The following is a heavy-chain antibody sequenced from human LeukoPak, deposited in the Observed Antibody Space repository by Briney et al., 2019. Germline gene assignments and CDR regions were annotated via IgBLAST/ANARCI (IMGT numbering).Heavy chain of an antibody. D-gene: IGHD3-9*01. V-gene: IGHV3-64D*06. CDR3: VKDLTGTWSFDY. J-gene: IGHJ4*02. CDR2: IGPNGAST. Sequence: GGSLRLSCSTSGFTFSNHFMHWVRQAPGKGLEYVSSIGPNGASTLYADSVKGRFTISRDNSRNALYLQLTSLRLEDTALYYCVKDLTGTWSFDYWGQGTLVTVSS. CDR1: GFTFSNHF.